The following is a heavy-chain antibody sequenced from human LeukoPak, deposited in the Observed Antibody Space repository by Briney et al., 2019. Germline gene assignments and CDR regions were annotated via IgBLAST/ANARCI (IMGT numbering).Heavy chain of an antibody. CDR2: ISAYNGNT. CDR1: GYTFTGYY. D-gene: IGHD3-3*01. CDR3: ARVITIFGVFNAFDI. J-gene: IGHJ3*02. Sequence: ASVKVSCKASGYTFTGYYMHWVRQAPGQGLEWMGWISAYNGNTNYAQKLQGRVTMTTDTSTSTAYMELRSLRSDDTAVYYCARVITIFGVFNAFDIWGQGTMVTVSS. V-gene: IGHV1-18*04.